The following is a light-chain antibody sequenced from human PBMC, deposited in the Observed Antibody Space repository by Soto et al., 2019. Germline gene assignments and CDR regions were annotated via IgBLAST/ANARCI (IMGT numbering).Light chain of an antibody. CDR3: QQYDNLPLT. CDR2: DAS. Sequence: DIQMTQSPSSLSASVGDRDTITCQASQDISNYLNCYQQKPGKAPKLLIYDASNLETGVPSRFSGSGSGTDFTFTISSLQPEDIATYYCQQYDNLPLTFGPGTKVDIK. V-gene: IGKV1-33*01. J-gene: IGKJ3*01. CDR1: QDISNY.